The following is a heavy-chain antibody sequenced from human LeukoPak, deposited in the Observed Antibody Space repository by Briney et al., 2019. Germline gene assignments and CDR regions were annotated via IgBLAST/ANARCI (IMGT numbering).Heavy chain of an antibody. D-gene: IGHD4-17*01. V-gene: IGHV4-39*01. CDR1: GGSISSSTYY. CDR3: ARSRKYGAVTTYSWFDP. J-gene: IGHJ5*02. Sequence: SETLSLTCTVSGGSISSSTYYWGWIRQPPGRGLEWIASVSYTGSTTYNPSLKSRVTISVDTSKTKFSLKLSSVTAADTAVYYCARSRKYGAVTTYSWFDPWGRGTLVIVSS. CDR2: VSYTGST.